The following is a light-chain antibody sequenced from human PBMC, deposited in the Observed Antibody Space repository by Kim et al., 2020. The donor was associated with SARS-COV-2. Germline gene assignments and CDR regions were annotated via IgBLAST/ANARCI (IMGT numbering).Light chain of an antibody. V-gene: IGKV1-39*01. CDR3: QQGYNTPLT. CDR2: ATS. J-gene: IGKJ4*02. CDR1: QSIRSY. Sequence: DIQMTQSPSSLSASVGDRVTITCRASQSIRSYLNWYQQKPGKAPKLLIYATSSLQSGVPSRFSGSGSGTDFTLTISSLQPEDFATYYCQQGYNTPLTFGEGTKVDIK.